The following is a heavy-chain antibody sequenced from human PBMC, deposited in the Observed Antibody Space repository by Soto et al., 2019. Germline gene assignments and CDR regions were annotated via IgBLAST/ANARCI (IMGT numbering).Heavy chain of an antibody. Sequence: QVQLEQSGAEVKTPGASVKVSCKTSGYTFTSASISWVRQAPGQGLEWMGWISAYNGQINYAQKFQGRVTMTTDTXXXXXXXXXXXXXXXXXXXXXXXXXXXXGYNLVSWGQGTRVTVPS. CDR3: XXXXXXGYNLVS. CDR1: GYTFTSAS. D-gene: IGHD5-12*01. V-gene: IGHV1-18*01. J-gene: IGHJ5*02. CDR2: ISAYNGQI.